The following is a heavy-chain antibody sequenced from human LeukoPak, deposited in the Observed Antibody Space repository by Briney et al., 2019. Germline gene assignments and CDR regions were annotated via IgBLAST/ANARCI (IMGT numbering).Heavy chain of an antibody. Sequence: ASVKVSCKVSGYTLTELSMHWVRQAPGQGLEWMGGIIPIFGTANYAQKFQGRVTITADKSTSTAYMELSSLRSEDTAVYYCAREPYYYDSSGYLSYYYYYYMDVWGKGTTVTVSS. CDR3: AREPYYYDSSGYLSYYYYYYMDV. V-gene: IGHV1-69*06. J-gene: IGHJ6*03. CDR2: IIPIFGTA. D-gene: IGHD3-22*01. CDR1: GYTLTELS.